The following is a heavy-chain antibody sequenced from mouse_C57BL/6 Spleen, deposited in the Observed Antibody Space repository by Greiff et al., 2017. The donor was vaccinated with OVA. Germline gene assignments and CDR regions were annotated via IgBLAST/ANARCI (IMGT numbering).Heavy chain of an antibody. CDR1: GFTFSDYY. CDR2: INYDGSST. D-gene: IGHD2-2*01. Sequence: EVHLVESEGGLVQPGRSLKLSCTASGFTFSDYYMAWVRQVPEKGLEWVANINYDGSSTYYLDSLKSRFIISRDNAKNILYLQMSSLKSEDTATYYCARDGYNWYFDVWGTGTTVTVSS. CDR3: ARDGYNWYFDV. J-gene: IGHJ1*03. V-gene: IGHV5-16*01.